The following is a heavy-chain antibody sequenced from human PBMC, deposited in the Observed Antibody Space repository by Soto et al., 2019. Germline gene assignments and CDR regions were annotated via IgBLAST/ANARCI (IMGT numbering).Heavy chain of an antibody. Sequence: QVQLVQSGAEVKKPGSSVKVSCKASGGTFSSYAISWVRQAPGQGLEWMGGIIPIFGTANYAQKFQGRVTITADKATSTAYMELSSLRSEDTAVYYCARAGYCSGGSCSRDYYGMDVWGQGTKVTVSS. V-gene: IGHV1-69*06. CDR1: GGTFSSYA. J-gene: IGHJ6*02. CDR3: ARAGYCSGGSCSRDYYGMDV. CDR2: IIPIFGTA. D-gene: IGHD2-15*01.